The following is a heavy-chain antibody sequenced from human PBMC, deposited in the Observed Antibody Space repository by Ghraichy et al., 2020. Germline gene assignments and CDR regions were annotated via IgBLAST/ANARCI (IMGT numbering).Heavy chain of an antibody. J-gene: IGHJ4*02. D-gene: IGHD6-19*01. V-gene: IGHV3-23*01. Sequence: ESLNISCAASGFTFSSYAMSWVRQAPGKGLEWVSAISGSGGSTYYADSVKGRFTISRDNSKNTLYLQMNSLRAEDTAVYYCAKVEQWLVRNPYYFDYWGQGTLVTVSS. CDR3: AKVEQWLVRNPYYFDY. CDR1: GFTFSSYA. CDR2: ISGSGGST.